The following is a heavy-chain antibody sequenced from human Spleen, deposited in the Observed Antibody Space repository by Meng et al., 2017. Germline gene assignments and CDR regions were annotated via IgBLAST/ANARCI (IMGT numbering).Heavy chain of an antibody. D-gene: IGHD3-22*01. CDR3: ARNYYDSSGYYGPFDH. CDR1: GGGFSDYA. Sequence: SEKVSCKASGGGFSDYAFSWVRQAPGRGLEWMGGIIPIYGTANYAQKFQGRVTMTTDESTSTAYMELRSLTSEDTAVYYCARNYYDSSGYYGPFDHWGQGTVVTVSS. V-gene: IGHV1-69*05. CDR2: IIPIYGTA. J-gene: IGHJ4*02.